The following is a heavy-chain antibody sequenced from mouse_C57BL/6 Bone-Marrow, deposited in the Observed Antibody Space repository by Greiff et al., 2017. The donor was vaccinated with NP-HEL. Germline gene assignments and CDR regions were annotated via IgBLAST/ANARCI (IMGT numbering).Heavy chain of an antibody. CDR3: ASLYYYGSSRGFDY. D-gene: IGHD1-1*01. J-gene: IGHJ2*01. CDR1: GFTFSDYG. CDR2: ISSGSSTI. Sequence: EVKLMESGGGLVKPGGSLKLSCAASGFTFSDYGMHWVRQAPEKGLEWVAYISSGSSTIYYADTVKGRFTISRDNAKNTLFLQMTSLRSEDTAMYYCASLYYYGSSRGFDYWGHGTTLTVSS. V-gene: IGHV5-17*01.